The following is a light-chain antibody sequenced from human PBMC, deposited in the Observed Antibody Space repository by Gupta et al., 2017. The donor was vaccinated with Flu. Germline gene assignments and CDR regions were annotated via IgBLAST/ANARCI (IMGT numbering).Light chain of an antibody. Sequence: EIVLTQSPATLSLSPGETATLPCRASQSVGNYLDWYQQKPGQAPRLLIYDASYKARGIPARFSGSGSGTDFTLTISSLEPEDFAVYYCQQRGNGPPTLTFGQGTRLEIK. CDR1: QSVGNY. CDR3: QQRGNGPPTLT. V-gene: IGKV3-11*01. CDR2: DAS. J-gene: IGKJ5*01.